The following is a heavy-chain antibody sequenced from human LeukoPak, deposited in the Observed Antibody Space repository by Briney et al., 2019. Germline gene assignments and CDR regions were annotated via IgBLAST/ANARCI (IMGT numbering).Heavy chain of an antibody. J-gene: IGHJ6*02. CDR1: GGSISSYY. Sequence: PSETLSLTCTVSGGSISSYYWSWIRQPPGKGLEWIGYIYYSGSTNYNPSLKSRVTISVGTSKNQFSLKLSSVTAADTAAYYCARVGYDFWSGYYYYGMDVWGQGTTVTVSS. CDR3: ARVGYDFWSGYYYYGMDV. D-gene: IGHD3-3*01. CDR2: IYYSGST. V-gene: IGHV4-59*01.